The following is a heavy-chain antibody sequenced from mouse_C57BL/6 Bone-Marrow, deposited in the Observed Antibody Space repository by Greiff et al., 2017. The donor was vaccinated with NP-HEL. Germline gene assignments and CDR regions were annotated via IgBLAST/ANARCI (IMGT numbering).Heavy chain of an antibody. V-gene: IGHV1-53*01. CDR3: ARGQTAQVSSFAY. Sequence: QVQLQQPGAELVKPGASVKLSCKASGYTFTSYWMHWVKQRPGQGLEWIGNINPSNGGTNYNEKFKSKATLTVDKSSSTAYMQLSSLTSEVSAVYYCARGQTAQVSSFAYWGQGTLVTVSA. J-gene: IGHJ3*01. CDR1: GYTFTSYW. D-gene: IGHD3-2*02. CDR2: INPSNGGT.